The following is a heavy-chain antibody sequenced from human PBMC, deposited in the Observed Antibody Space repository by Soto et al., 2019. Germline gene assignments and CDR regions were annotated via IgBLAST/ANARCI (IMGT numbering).Heavy chain of an antibody. V-gene: IGHV4-4*02. Sequence: PSETLSLTCAVSGGSVNNDKWWSWVRQPPGKGLEWIGEIHSSGITNYNPSLKSRASIFVDKFKNQFSVKLTSVTAADTAVYFCAGQWSAGYGAFDPWGQGTLVTGSS. CDR3: AGQWSAGYGAFDP. J-gene: IGHJ5*02. D-gene: IGHD3-9*01. CDR1: GGSVNNDKW. CDR2: IHSSGIT.